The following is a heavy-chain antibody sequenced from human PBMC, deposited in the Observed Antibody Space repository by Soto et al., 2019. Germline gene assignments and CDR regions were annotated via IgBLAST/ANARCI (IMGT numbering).Heavy chain of an antibody. D-gene: IGHD6-13*01. J-gene: IGHJ4*02. Sequence: EVHLLESGGALVHPGVSLRLSCETSGITFSNCVMTWVRQAPGKGLEWVSVITKTGNTDYADSVKCQFTTSRDNSKNTIYLQTNSLRAQDTAVYYGARRILSGRWYAADWGQGSLVNVSS. CDR2: ITKTGNT. CDR1: GITFSNCV. CDR3: ARRILSGRWYAAD. V-gene: IGHV3-23*01.